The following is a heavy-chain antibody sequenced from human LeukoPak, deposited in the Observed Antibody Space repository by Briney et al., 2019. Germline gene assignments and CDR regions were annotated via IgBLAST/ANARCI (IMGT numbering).Heavy chain of an antibody. V-gene: IGHV4-30-2*01. J-gene: IGHJ5*02. CDR3: ARGITMVRGVDFNWFDP. CDR1: GGSISSGGYS. Sequence: PSQTLSLTCAVSGGSISSGGYSWSWIRQPLGKGLEWIGYIYHSGSTYYNPSLKSRVTISVDRSKNQFSLKLSSVTAADTAVYYCARGITMVRGVDFNWFDPWGQGTLVTVSS. CDR2: IYHSGST. D-gene: IGHD3-10*01.